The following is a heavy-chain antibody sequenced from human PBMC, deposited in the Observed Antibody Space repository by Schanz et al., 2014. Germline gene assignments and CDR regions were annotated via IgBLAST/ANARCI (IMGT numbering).Heavy chain of an antibody. J-gene: IGHJ4*02. CDR3: ARGTDWNLHY. CDR2: IWSDGSTK. D-gene: IGHD1-1*01. Sequence: QVQLVESGGGVVQPGRSLRLSCAASGFIFSSYGLHWVRQAPGKGLEWVAVIWSDGSTKYYADSVKGRFTISRDNSKNTLYLQMNSLRAEDTAVYYCARGTDWNLHYWGQGALVTVSS. CDR1: GFIFSSYG. V-gene: IGHV3-33*03.